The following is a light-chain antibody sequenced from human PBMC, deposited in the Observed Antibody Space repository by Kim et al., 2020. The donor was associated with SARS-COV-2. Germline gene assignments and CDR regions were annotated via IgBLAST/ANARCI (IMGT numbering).Light chain of an antibody. CDR1: QSVSTW. J-gene: IGKJ2*01. V-gene: IGKV1-5*01. CDR3: QQYNDYYT. CDR2: DVS. Sequence: LPASVGDRVTITCRASQSVSTWLAWYQQKPGKAPKVLIYDVSSLGSGVPSRFSGSGSGTEFTLTISSLQPDDFATYYCQQYNDYYTFGQGTKLEIK.